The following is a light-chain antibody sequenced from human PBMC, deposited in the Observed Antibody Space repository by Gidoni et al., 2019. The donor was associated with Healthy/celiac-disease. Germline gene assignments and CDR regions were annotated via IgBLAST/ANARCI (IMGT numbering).Light chain of an antibody. Sequence: EIGMTQSPATLSVSPGERATLSCRASQRVSSNLAWYQQKPGQAPRLLIHGASTRATDIPARFSGSGSGTEFTITISSLQSEDFEVYYCQHYNNWPTFGQGTKVEIK. J-gene: IGKJ1*01. CDR3: QHYNNWPT. CDR2: GAS. CDR1: QRVSSN. V-gene: IGKV3-15*01.